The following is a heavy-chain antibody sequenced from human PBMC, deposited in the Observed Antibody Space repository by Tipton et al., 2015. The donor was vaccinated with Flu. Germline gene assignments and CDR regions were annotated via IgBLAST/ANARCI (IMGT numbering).Heavy chain of an antibody. D-gene: IGHD2-15*01. CDR3: ARDTSLVPDALLY. CDR2: IYYSGST. J-gene: IGHJ4*02. CDR1: GGSISGYY. Sequence: TLSLTCTVSGGSISGYYYNWIRQPPGKGLEWIGYIYYSGSTNYGPSLKSRVTMSLDTSKSLFSLRLSSVTAADTAVYYCARDTSLVPDALLYWGQGALVTVSS. V-gene: IGHV4-59*01.